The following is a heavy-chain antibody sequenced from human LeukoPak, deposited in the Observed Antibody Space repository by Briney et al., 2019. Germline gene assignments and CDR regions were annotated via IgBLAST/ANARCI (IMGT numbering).Heavy chain of an antibody. CDR3: ARDHPSKRTDY. CDR1: GFIFSYYS. Sequence: GGSLRLSCAASGFIFSYYSMTWLRQAPGKGLEWVSYISLSGSSTYYADSVKGRFTISRDNAKNSLYLQMNSLRVEDTAIYYCARDHPSKRTDYWGPGTLVSVSS. CDR2: ISLSGSST. V-gene: IGHV3-11*04. D-gene: IGHD4-11*01. J-gene: IGHJ4*02.